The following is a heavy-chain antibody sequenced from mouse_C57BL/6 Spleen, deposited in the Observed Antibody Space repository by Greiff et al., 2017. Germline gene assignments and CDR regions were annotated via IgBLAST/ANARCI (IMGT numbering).Heavy chain of an antibody. CDR1: GYSITSDY. Sequence: EVQRVESGPGLTKPSQTLSLTCSVTGYSITSDYWNWIRKFPGNKLEYMGYISYSGSTYYNPSLKSRISITRDTSKNQYYLQLNSVTTEDTATYYCARSSYDYDLAFAYWGQGTLVTVSA. J-gene: IGHJ3*01. D-gene: IGHD2-4*01. CDR3: ARSSYDYDLAFAY. V-gene: IGHV3-8*01. CDR2: ISYSGST.